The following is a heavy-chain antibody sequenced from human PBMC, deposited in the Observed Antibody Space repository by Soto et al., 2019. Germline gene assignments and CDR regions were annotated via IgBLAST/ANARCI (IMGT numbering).Heavy chain of an antibody. CDR1: GGSISSYY. CDR2: IYYSGST. D-gene: IGHD5-12*01. Sequence: SETLSLTCTVSGGSISSYYWSWIRQPPGKGLEWIGYIYYSGSTNYNPSLKSRVTISVDTSKNQFSLKLSSVTAADTAVYYCAREGGYDLRPFDYWGQGTLVTVS. J-gene: IGHJ4*02. CDR3: AREGGYDLRPFDY. V-gene: IGHV4-59*01.